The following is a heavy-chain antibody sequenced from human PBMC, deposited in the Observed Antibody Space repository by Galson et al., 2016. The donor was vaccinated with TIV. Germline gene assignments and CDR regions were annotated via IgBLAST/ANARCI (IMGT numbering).Heavy chain of an antibody. D-gene: IGHD3-3*01. CDR2: IYYSGTT. CDR3: ARSSPGVSDV. CDR1: SGSISSDSYY. V-gene: IGHV4-39*07. Sequence: ETLSLTCTVSSGSISSDSYYWGWVRQPPGKGLEWIGNIYYSGTTYYNPSLKSRVAISVDTSKNQFSLRLTSLIDADTAVYYCARSSPGVSDVWGQGTLVTVSS. J-gene: IGHJ3*01.